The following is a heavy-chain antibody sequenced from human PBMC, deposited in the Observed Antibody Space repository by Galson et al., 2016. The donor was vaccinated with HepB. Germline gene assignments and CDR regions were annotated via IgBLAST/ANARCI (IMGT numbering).Heavy chain of an antibody. D-gene: IGHD3-9*01. Sequence: SLRLSCAASGFTFSNYAMSWVRQAPGKGLEWVAGLRGTGDSKYHADSVRGRFTISRDNSKNTLYLQMYRLRAEDTAVYYCAKDVSLTGYYYFDHWGQGTLVTVSS. CDR3: AKDVSLTGYYYFDH. V-gene: IGHV3-23*01. CDR1: GFTFSNYA. CDR2: LRGTGDSK. J-gene: IGHJ4*02.